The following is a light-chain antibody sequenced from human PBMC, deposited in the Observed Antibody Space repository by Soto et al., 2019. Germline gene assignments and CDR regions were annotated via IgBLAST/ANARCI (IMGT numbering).Light chain of an antibody. CDR1: SSDVGSYNR. J-gene: IGLJ1*01. V-gene: IGLV2-18*02. Sequence: QSALTQPPSVSGSPGQSVTISCTGTSSDVGSYNRVSWSQQPPGTAPKLMIYEVSNRPSGVPDRFSGSKSGNTASLTISGLQAEDEADYYCSSYTSSSTYVFGTGTKLIVL. CDR3: SSYTSSSTYV. CDR2: EVS.